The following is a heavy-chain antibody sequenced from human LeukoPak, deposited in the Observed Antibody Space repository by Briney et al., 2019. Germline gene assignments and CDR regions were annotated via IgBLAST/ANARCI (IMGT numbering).Heavy chain of an antibody. Sequence: SQTLSLTCAISGDSVFSNNATWNWIRQSPSRGLEWLGRTYYRSKWYNDYALSVKSRITINPDTSKNQFFLQLTSVTPDDTAVYFCARKNSGWYDYWGQGTLVTVSS. V-gene: IGHV6-1*01. J-gene: IGHJ4*02. CDR1: GDSVFSNNAT. CDR3: ARKNSGWYDY. D-gene: IGHD6-19*01. CDR2: TYYRSKWYN.